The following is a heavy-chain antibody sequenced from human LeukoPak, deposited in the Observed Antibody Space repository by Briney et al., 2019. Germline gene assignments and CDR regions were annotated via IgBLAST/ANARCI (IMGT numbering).Heavy chain of an antibody. D-gene: IGHD6-19*01. CDR2: INYTGRT. V-gene: IGHV4-34*01. CDR1: GGSFTDYH. J-gene: IGHJ3*01. CDR3: ARERRVEVAARTTFAFDV. Sequence: PSETLYLTCAVYGGSFTDYHWSWIRQSPGGRLEWIGEINYTGRTHYKPSLKSRATISIDMSKNQVSLKMTSMAAADTAIYYCARERRVEVAARTTFAFDVWGQGTMVTVSS.